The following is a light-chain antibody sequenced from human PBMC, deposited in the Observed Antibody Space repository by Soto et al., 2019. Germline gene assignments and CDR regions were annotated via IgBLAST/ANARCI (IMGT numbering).Light chain of an antibody. CDR2: AVS. CDR1: QSVGSN. CDR3: QQYNNWPV. V-gene: IGKV3-15*01. Sequence: EILMTQYPATLSVSPGERATLSCRASQSVGSNLAWYQQKPGQAPRLLIYAVSTRATGIPARLSGSGSGTEFTLTISSIKSEDFAVYYCQQYNNWPVFGQGTKVDIK. J-gene: IGKJ1*01.